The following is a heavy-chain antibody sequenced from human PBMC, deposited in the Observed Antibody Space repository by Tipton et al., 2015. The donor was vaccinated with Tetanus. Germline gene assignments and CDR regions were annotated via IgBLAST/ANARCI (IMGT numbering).Heavy chain of an antibody. CDR2: ISYSSTSI. CDR1: GFSFRDYG. D-gene: IGHD2-21*01. V-gene: IGHV3-48*01. J-gene: IGHJ5*01. CDR3: ATRGEARANWFDS. Sequence: SGFSFRDYGMNWVRQAPGKGLEWISYISYSSTSIYYADSVKGRFAVSRDNVKNSLYLQMNTLRGDDTAVYYCATRGEARANWFDSWGQGTLVTVSS.